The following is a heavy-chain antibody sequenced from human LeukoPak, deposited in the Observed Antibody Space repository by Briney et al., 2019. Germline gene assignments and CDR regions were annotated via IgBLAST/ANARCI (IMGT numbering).Heavy chain of an antibody. CDR2: ISSSSHYT. J-gene: IGHJ4*02. D-gene: IGHD1-26*01. CDR3: ARLKVGTSNRLDY. V-gene: IGHV3-11*03. CDR1: GFTFSDYY. Sequence: GGSLRLSCAASGFTFSDYYMTWIRQAPGKGLQCVSYISSSSHYTNYPDSVKGRFTISRDNAKNSLYLQMNSLRAEDTAVYYCARLKVGTSNRLDYWGQGTLVTVSS.